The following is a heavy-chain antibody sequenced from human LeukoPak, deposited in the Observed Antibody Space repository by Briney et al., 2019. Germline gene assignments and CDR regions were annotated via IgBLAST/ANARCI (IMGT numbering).Heavy chain of an antibody. CDR1: GFIFSTYW. J-gene: IGHJ5*02. Sequence: GGSLRLSCAASGFIFSTYWMSWVRQAPGKGLERVANISQDGSEKYHVDSVKGRFTISRDNAKNSLYLQMNSLRAEDTAVYYCARADIVVVVAAFDPWGQGTLVTVSS. D-gene: IGHD2-15*01. V-gene: IGHV3-7*02. CDR3: ARADIVVVVAAFDP. CDR2: ISQDGSEK.